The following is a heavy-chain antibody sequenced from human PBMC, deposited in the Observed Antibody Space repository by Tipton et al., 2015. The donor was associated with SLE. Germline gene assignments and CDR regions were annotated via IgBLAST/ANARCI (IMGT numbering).Heavy chain of an antibody. CDR3: AKSTVFVVLPSFFDY. D-gene: IGHD3-3*01. V-gene: IGHV3-23*01. CDR1: GFTFSSYA. J-gene: IGHJ4*01. Sequence: GSLRLSCAASGFTFSSYAMSWVRQAPGKGLEWVAGISASGSSTDYADSVRGRFTISRDNSKNTLYLQMNTLRAEDTAVYYCAKSTVFVVLPSFFDYWGHGRIVTVSS. CDR2: ISASGSST.